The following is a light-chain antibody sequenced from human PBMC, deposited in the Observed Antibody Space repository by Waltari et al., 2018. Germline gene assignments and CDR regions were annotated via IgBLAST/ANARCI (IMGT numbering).Light chain of an antibody. Sequence: QSALTQPASVSGSPGHSITISCTGTISDVGGYDYVSWYQQHPDKAPKLRIYDVTNRPSGVSNRFSGSKSGNTASLTISGLQAEDEADYYCSSYASSSTLVVFGGGTKLTVL. V-gene: IGLV2-14*03. CDR1: ISDVGGYDY. CDR3: SSYASSSTLVV. J-gene: IGLJ2*01. CDR2: DVT.